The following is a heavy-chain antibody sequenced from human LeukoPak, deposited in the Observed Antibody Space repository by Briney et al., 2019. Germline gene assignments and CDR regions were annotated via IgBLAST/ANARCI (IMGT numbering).Heavy chain of an antibody. J-gene: IGHJ5*02. D-gene: IGHD3-10*01. Sequence: GGSLRLSCAASGFTFSSSWMHWGRQAPGKGLVWVSRINSDGSSTTYADSVKGRFTISRDNAKNTLYLQMNSLRAEDTAVYYCARVQYYGSGSYYNWFDPWGQGTLVTVSS. V-gene: IGHV3-74*01. CDR2: INSDGSST. CDR1: GFTFSSSW. CDR3: ARVQYYGSGSYYNWFDP.